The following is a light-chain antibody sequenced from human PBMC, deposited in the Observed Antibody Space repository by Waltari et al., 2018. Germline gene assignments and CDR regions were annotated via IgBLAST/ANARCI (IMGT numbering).Light chain of an antibody. CDR2: DNH. CDR1: NSNIGRTY. Sequence: QSALTQPPPVPAAPGHTVAISCSGSNSNIGRTYVHWYQQLPGTAPKLVIYDNHKRPSGIPDRFSGSKSDTSATLDITGLQAGDEAHYYCGTWDTTLSVGVFGGGTKLTVL. CDR3: GTWDTTLSVGV. J-gene: IGLJ3*02. V-gene: IGLV1-51*01.